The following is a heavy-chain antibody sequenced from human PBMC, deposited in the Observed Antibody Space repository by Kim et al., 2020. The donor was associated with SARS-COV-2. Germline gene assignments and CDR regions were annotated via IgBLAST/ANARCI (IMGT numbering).Heavy chain of an antibody. D-gene: IGHD6-19*01. V-gene: IGHV3-33*01. Sequence: GGSLRLSCAASGFTFSSYGMHWVRQAPGKGLEWVAVIWYDGSNKYYADSVKGRFTISRDNSKNTLYLQMNSLRAEDTAVYYCARGTRESSGWRVGLGYWGQGTLVTVSS. J-gene: IGHJ4*02. CDR1: GFTFSSYG. CDR2: IWYDGSNK. CDR3: ARGTRESSGWRVGLGY.